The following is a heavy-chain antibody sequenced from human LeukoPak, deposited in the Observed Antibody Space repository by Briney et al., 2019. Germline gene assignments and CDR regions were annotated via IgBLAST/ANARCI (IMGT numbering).Heavy chain of an antibody. CDR2: IYYSGST. CDR1: GCSISSYY. CDR3: ARVFDSGSQAYFYYMDV. Sequence: TSETLSLTCTASGCSISSYYWSWIRQPPGKGLEWIGYIYYSGSTNYNPSLKSRVTISVDTSKNQFSMKLSSVTAADTAVYYCARVFDSGSQAYFYYMDVWGKGTTVTIFS. J-gene: IGHJ6*03. D-gene: IGHD3-10*01. V-gene: IGHV4-59*12.